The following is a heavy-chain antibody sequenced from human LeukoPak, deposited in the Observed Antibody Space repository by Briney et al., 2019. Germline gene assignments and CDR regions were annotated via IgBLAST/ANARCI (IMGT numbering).Heavy chain of an antibody. CDR1: GFTFSSYA. Sequence: PGRSLRLSCAASGFTFSSYAMLWVRQAPGKGLEWVAVISYDGSNKYYADSVKGRFTISRDNSKNTLYLQMNSLRAEDTAVYYCARSNTPEYSSGWYGXKLYXXYGMDVXGQXTXXXVSS. CDR2: ISYDGSNK. CDR3: ARSNTPEYSSGWYGXKLYXXYGMDV. V-gene: IGHV3-30-3*01. D-gene: IGHD6-19*01. J-gene: IGHJ6*02.